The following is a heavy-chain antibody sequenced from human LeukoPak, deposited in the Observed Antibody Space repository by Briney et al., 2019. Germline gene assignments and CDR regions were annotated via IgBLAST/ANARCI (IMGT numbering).Heavy chain of an antibody. Sequence: GGSLRLSCAASGFTFSSYAMHWVRQAPGKGLEWVAVISYDGSNKYYADSVKGRFTISRDNSKNTLYLQMNSLRAEDTAVYYCARDYDSSGYYYYGMDVRGQGTTVTVSS. CDR1: GFTFSSYA. J-gene: IGHJ6*02. D-gene: IGHD3-22*01. CDR2: ISYDGSNK. CDR3: ARDYDSSGYYYYGMDV. V-gene: IGHV3-30-3*01.